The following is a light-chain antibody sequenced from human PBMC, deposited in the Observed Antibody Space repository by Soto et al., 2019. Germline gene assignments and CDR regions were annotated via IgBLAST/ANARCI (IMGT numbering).Light chain of an antibody. CDR2: LEGSGSY. Sequence: QLVLTQSSSASASLGSSVKLTCTLSSGHSSYIIAWHQQQPGKAPRYLMKLEGSGSYNKGSGVPDRFSGSSSGADRYLTISNLQFEDEADYYCETWDSNTRMFGGGTQLTGL. CDR1: SGHSSYI. V-gene: IGLV4-60*02. CDR3: ETWDSNTRM. J-gene: IGLJ3*02.